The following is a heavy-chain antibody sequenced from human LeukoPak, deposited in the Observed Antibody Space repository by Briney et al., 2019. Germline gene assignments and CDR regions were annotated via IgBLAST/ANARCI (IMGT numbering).Heavy chain of an antibody. J-gene: IGHJ4*02. D-gene: IGHD3-22*01. CDR3: AKEYYYDSSGYYDY. Sequence: GGSLRPSCAASGFTFSSYAMSWVRQAPGKGLEWVSAISGSGGSTYYADSVKGRFTISRDNSKNTLYLQMNSLRAEDTAVYYCAKEYYYDSSGYYDYWGQGTLVTVSS. V-gene: IGHV3-23*01. CDR2: ISGSGGST. CDR1: GFTFSSYA.